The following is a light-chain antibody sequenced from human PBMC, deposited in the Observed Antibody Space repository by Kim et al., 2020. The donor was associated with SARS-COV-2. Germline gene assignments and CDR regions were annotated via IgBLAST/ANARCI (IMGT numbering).Light chain of an antibody. CDR3: SSYTSSSPWV. V-gene: IGLV2-14*01. CDR2: DVS. Sequence: QSALTQPASVSGSPGQSITISCTGTSSDVGGYNYVSWYQQHPGKAPKLMIYDVSKRPSGVSNRFSGPKSGNTASLTISGLQAEDEADYYCSSYTSSSPWVFGGGTQLTVL. J-gene: IGLJ3*02. CDR1: SSDVGGYNY.